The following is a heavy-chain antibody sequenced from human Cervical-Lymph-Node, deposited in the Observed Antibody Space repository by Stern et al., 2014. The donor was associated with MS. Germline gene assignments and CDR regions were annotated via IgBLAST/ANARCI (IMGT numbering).Heavy chain of an antibody. CDR2: ISLSGGSP. CDR3: AKDRELVVVTFDS. V-gene: IGHV3-23*01. J-gene: IGHJ4*02. Sequence: EVQLLQSGGGLVQPGGSLRLSCAASGFTFSDYAMSWVRQAPGKWLEWVSAISLSGGSPFYADSVQGRFTISRDNSKNTLYLQMNSLRAEDTAVYYCAKDRELVVVTFDSWGQGTLVTVSS. CDR1: GFTFSDYA. D-gene: IGHD2-15*01.